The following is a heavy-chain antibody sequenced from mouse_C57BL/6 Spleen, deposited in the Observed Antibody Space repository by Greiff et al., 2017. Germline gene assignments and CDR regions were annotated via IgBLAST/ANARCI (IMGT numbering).Heavy chain of an antibody. CDR1: GYTFTSSW. CDR3: AMGTLVAFDY. Sequence: QVQLKESGAELVKPGASVKVSCKASGYTFTSSWMHWVKQRPGQGLEWIGRIHPSDSDTNYNQKLKGKATLTVDKSSSTANMHLSSLTSEDSAVYYCAMGTLVAFDYWGQGTTLTVSS. D-gene: IGHD1-1*01. CDR2: IHPSDSDT. J-gene: IGHJ2*01. V-gene: IGHV1-74*01.